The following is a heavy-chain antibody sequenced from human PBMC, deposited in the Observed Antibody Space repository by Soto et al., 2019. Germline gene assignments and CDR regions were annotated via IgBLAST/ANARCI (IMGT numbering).Heavy chain of an antibody. CDR2: IDPSDSYT. V-gene: IGHV5-10-1*01. CDR3: ARQGYYDSSGYRAPIDY. Sequence: PGESLKISCKGSXYSVTSYWISLVRQMPGKGLEWMGRIDPSDSYTNYSPSFQGHVTISADKSISTAYLQWSSLKASDTAMYYCARQGYYDSSGYRAPIDYWGQGTLVTVSS. CDR1: XYSVTSYW. J-gene: IGHJ4*02. D-gene: IGHD3-22*01.